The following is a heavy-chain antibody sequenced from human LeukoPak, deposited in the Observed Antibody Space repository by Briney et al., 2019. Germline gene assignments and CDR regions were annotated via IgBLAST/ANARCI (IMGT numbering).Heavy chain of an antibody. J-gene: IGHJ6*03. Sequence: GGSLRLSCAASGFTFSSYAMSWVRQAPGKGLEWVSAISGSGGSTYYADSVKGRFTISRDNAKNSLYLQMNSLRAEDTAVYYCAKRRGLELLYYYYMDVWGKGTTVTVSS. V-gene: IGHV3-23*01. CDR3: AKRRGLELLYYYYMDV. CDR2: ISGSGGST. D-gene: IGHD1-7*01. CDR1: GFTFSSYA.